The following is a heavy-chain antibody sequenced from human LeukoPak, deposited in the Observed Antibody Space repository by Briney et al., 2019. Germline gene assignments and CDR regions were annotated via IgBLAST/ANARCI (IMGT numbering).Heavy chain of an antibody. D-gene: IGHD3-10*01. Sequence: GASVKVSCKASGYTFTNYDINWVRQATGQGLEWMGWMNPNSGNTGYAQKFQGRVTMTRNTSISTAYMELSSLRSEDTAVYYCARVGKGSGSGSYNYYYYYGMDVWGQGTTVTVSS. J-gene: IGHJ6*02. CDR2: MNPNSGNT. V-gene: IGHV1-8*01. CDR1: GYTFTNYD. CDR3: ARVGKGSGSGSYNYYYYYGMDV.